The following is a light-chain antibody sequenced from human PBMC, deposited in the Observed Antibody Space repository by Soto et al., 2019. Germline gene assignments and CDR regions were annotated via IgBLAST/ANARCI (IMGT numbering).Light chain of an antibody. CDR2: GVS. V-gene: IGKV3-20*01. Sequence: LVMTQSPATLSVSPGERATLSCRASQSVTSNYLAWYQQKPGQAPRLLIYGVSSRATGVPDRFSGSGSGTDFTLTISRLEPEDFAVYYCQQYTDWPLTFGQGTKVDIK. CDR3: QQYTDWPLT. CDR1: QSVTSNY. J-gene: IGKJ1*01.